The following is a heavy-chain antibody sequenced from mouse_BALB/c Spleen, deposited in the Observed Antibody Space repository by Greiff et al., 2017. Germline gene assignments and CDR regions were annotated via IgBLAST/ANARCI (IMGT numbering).Heavy chain of an antibody. V-gene: IGHV1-87*01. J-gene: IGHJ4*01. Sequence: QVQLQQSGAELARPGASVKLSCKASGYTFTSYWMQWVKQRPGQGLEWIGAIYPGDGDTRYTQKFKGKATLTADKSSSTAYMQLSSLASEDSAVYYCARWETGYYAMDYWGQGTSVTVSS. D-gene: IGHD4-1*01. CDR2: IYPGDGDT. CDR1: GYTFTSYW. CDR3: ARWETGYYAMDY.